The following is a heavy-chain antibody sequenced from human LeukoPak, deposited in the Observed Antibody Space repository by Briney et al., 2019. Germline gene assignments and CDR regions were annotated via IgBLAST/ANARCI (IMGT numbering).Heavy chain of an antibody. CDR3: ARNCIGDCYGRAYDF. Sequence: GGSLRLSCAASGFTFKSDAMTWVRLTPGKGLEWLSAINGGSTSIYYADSVKGRFTISRDNSKSTLYLQMNDLRAEDTAIYYCARNCIGDCYGRAYDFWVQGTLVTVSS. J-gene: IGHJ4*02. D-gene: IGHD2-21*02. CDR2: INGGSTSI. V-gene: IGHV3-23*01. CDR1: GFTFKSDA.